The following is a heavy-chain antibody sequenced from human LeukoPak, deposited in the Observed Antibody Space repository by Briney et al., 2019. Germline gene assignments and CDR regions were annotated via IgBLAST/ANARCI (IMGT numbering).Heavy chain of an antibody. Sequence: GGSLRLSCAASGFTFSDYYMSWIRQAPGKWLEWVSYISSSGSTIYYADSVKGRFTISRDNAKNSLYLQMNSLRAEDTAVYYCARDTTVTPYNWFDPWGQGTLVTVSS. CDR2: ISSSGSTI. V-gene: IGHV3-11*04. J-gene: IGHJ5*02. CDR3: ARDTTVTPYNWFDP. CDR1: GFTFSDYY. D-gene: IGHD4-17*01.